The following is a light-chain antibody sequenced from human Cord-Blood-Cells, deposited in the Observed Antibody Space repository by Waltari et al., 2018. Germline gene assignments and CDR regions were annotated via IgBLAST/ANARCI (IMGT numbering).Light chain of an antibody. CDR1: KLGDKY. V-gene: IGLV3-1*01. CDR3: QAWDSSTYV. CDR2: QDS. J-gene: IGLJ1*01. Sequence: SYELTQPPSVSVSPGHPASITCTGAKLGDKYVCWSQQKPGQAPVLVIYQDSKRPSVIPERFSGSSSGNTATLTISGTQARNESDYYSQAWDSSTYVFGTGTKDTVL.